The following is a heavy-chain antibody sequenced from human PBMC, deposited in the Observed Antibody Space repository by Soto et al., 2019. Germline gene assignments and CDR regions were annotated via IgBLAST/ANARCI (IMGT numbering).Heavy chain of an antibody. CDR2: IYHSGST. J-gene: IGHJ1*01. Sequence: SETLSLTCAVSGGSISSGGYSWSWIRQPPGKGLEWIGYIYHSGSTYYNPSLKSRVTISVDRSKNQFSLKLSSVTAADTAVYYCARGDTGDSGYFQHRGQGTLVTVSS. CDR1: GGSISSGGYS. V-gene: IGHV4-30-2*01. D-gene: IGHD2-21*01. CDR3: ARGDTGDSGYFQH.